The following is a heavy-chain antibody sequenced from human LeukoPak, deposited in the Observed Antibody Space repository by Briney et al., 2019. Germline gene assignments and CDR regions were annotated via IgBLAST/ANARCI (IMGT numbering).Heavy chain of an antibody. CDR3: ARDLVGDYGPFDI. J-gene: IGHJ3*02. Sequence: ASVKVSCKTSGYTFTNYGIGWVRQAPGQGLEWMGWISDYNDNTNYAQKLQGRVTMTRDMSTSTVYMELSSLRSEDTAVYYCARDLVGDYGPFDIWGQGTMVTVSS. CDR2: ISDYNDNT. D-gene: IGHD4-17*01. CDR1: GYTFTNYG. V-gene: IGHV1-18*01.